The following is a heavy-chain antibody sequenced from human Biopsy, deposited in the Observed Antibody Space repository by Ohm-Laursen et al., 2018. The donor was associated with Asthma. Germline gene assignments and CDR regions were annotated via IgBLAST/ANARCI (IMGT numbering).Heavy chain of an antibody. CDR2: ISVYNGNT. CDR3: ARAVDYSHYYGIDV. CDR1: GYTFTSAG. J-gene: IGHJ6*02. Sequence: SVKVSCKTSGYTFTSAGITWVRQAPGQGLEWMGWISVYNGNTKVAQKLQDRATMTTDTSTSTAYMELRSLRSDDTAVYFCARAVDYSHYYGIDVWGQGTTVTVS. V-gene: IGHV1-18*01. D-gene: IGHD3-10*01.